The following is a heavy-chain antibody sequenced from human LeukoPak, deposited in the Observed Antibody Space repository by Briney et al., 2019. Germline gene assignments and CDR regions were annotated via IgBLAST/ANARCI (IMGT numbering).Heavy chain of an antibody. CDR1: GFIFSHNW. CDR2: LKPDGSDK. V-gene: IGHV3-7*02. CDR3: ASTFYGDSPPY. D-gene: IGHD4-17*01. Sequence: GGSLRLSCAASGFIFSHNWMSWVRQVPGKGLEWVANLKPDGSDKYYVDSVKGRFTISRDNAKNSLYLQMNSLRAEDTAVYYCASTFYGDSPPYWGQRTLVTVSS. J-gene: IGHJ4*02.